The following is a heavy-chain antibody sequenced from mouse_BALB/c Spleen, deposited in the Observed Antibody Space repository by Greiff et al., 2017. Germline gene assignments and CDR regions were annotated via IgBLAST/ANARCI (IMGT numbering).Heavy chain of an antibody. CDR1: GFTFSSYT. CDR3: ARRGSYAMDY. CDR2: ISNGGGST. D-gene: IGHD1-2*01. Sequence: EVQLQQSGGGLVQPGGSLKLSCAASGFTFSSYTMSWVRQTPEKRLEWVAYISNGGGSTYYPDTVKGRFTISRDNAKNTLYLQMSSLKSEDTAMYYCARRGSYAMDYWGQGTSVTVSS. V-gene: IGHV5-12-2*01. J-gene: IGHJ4*01.